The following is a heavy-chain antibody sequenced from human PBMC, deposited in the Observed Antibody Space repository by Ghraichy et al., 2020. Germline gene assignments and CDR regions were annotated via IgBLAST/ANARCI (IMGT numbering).Heavy chain of an antibody. CDR1: GFTFSSYW. CDR2: IKQDGSEK. V-gene: IGHV3-7*01. J-gene: IGHJ6*02. Sequence: GGSLRLSCAASGFTFSSYWMSWVRQAPGKGLEWVANIKQDGSEKYYVDSVKGRFTISRDNAKNSLYLQMNSLRAEDTAVYYCAREDLYYYYGMDVWGQGTTVTVSS. CDR3: AREDLYYYYGMDV.